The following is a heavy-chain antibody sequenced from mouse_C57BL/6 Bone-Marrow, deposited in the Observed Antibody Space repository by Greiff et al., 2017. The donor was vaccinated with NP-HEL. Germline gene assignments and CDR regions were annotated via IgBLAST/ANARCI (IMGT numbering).Heavy chain of an antibody. V-gene: IGHV5-17*01. Sequence: DVQLVESGGGLVKPGGSLKLSCAASGFTFSDYGMHWVRQAPEKGLEWVAYISSGSSTIYYADTVKGRFTISRDNAKNTLFLQMTSLRSEDTAMYYCARGYYHYFDYWGQGTTLTVSS. CDR2: ISSGSSTI. CDR1: GFTFSDYG. CDR3: ARGYYHYFDY. J-gene: IGHJ2*01. D-gene: IGHD2-1*01.